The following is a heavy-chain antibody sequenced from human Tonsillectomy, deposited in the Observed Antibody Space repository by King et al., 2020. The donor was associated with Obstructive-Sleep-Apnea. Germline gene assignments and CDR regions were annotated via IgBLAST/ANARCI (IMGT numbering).Heavy chain of an antibody. CDR2: IYPSGST. CDR1: GDSINSGGYS. V-gene: IGHV4-30-2*01. CDR3: ARAYDHSGHQFDS. Sequence: LQLQESGSGLVKPSQTLSLTCAVSGDSINSGGYSWSWIRQPPGKGLEWIGYIYPSGSTYYNPSLKSRVAISADRSTNQFSLKLISVTAADTAVYYCARAYDHSGHQFDSWGQGTLVTVSS. J-gene: IGHJ4*02. D-gene: IGHD3-22*01.